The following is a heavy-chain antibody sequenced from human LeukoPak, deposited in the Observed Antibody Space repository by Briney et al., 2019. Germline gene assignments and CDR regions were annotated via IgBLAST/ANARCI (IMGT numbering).Heavy chain of an antibody. CDR2: IYYSGST. Sequence: SETLSLTCTVSGGSISSYYWSWIRQPPGKGLEWIGYIYYSGSTNYKPSLKSRVTISVDTSKNQFSLKLNSVTAADTAVYYCARGGYYGSGNDFRFDPWGQGTLVTVSS. CDR1: GGSISSYY. V-gene: IGHV4-59*01. CDR3: ARGGYYGSGNDFRFDP. J-gene: IGHJ5*02. D-gene: IGHD3-10*01.